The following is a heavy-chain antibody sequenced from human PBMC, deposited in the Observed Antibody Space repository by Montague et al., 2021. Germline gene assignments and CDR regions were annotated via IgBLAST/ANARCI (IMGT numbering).Heavy chain of an antibody. CDR1: GDSVAIEEAT. CDR3: ARGWQKRFEP. J-gene: IGHJ5*02. Sequence: CAISGDSVAIEEATRKWKKHSPSIDLGQYLITYHRPKRNNEYAISVKSRITVNPDTSKNQFSLLLNSVTPEDTAIYYCARGWQKRFEPWGQGTRVTVSS. V-gene: IGHV6-1*01. D-gene: IGHD5-24*01. CDR2: TYHRPKRNN.